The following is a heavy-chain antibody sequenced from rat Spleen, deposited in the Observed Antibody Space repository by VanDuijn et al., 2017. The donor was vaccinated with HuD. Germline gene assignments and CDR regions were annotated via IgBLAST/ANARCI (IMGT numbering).Heavy chain of an antibody. CDR1: GFSLTSNG. V-gene: IGHV2-32*01. CDR2: MWSDGDT. J-gene: IGHJ2*01. CDR3: ARYNSGFAY. D-gene: IGHD4-3*01. Sequence: QVQLKESGPGLVQPSQTLSLTCTVSGFSLTSNGVSWVRQPPGKGLEWMGVMWSDGDTTYNSALRSRLSITRDTSKNQVFLEMNSVQTDDRGTYYCARYNSGFAYWGQGVKVTVSS.